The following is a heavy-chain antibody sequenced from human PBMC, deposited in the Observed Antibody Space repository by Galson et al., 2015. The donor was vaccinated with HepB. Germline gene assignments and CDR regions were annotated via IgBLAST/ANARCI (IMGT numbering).Heavy chain of an antibody. V-gene: IGHV3-64D*06. Sequence: SLRLSCAASGFTFSTYALHWVRQAPGRGLEHVSTVSNDGADTYYADSVKGRFTISRDNSKNTLYLQMSSLRTEDSALYYCVKSAYSSGWRNWYFDLWGRGTLLTVSS. D-gene: IGHD6-19*01. CDR3: VKSAYSSGWRNWYFDL. CDR2: VSNDGADT. J-gene: IGHJ2*01. CDR1: GFTFSTYA.